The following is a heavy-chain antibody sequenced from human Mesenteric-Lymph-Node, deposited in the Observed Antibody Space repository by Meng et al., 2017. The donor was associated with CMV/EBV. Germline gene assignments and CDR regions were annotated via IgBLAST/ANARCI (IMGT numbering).Heavy chain of an antibody. CDR3: ATTVTAQFDY. Sequence: GGSLRLSCAASGFTFSSYEMTWVRQAPGKGLEWLSYISSSGSTIYYADSVRGRFTISRDNAKNSLYLQMNSLRVEDTAVYYCATTVTAQFDYWGQGTLVTVSS. D-gene: IGHD4-11*01. J-gene: IGHJ4*02. CDR2: ISSSGSTI. V-gene: IGHV3-48*03. CDR1: GFTFSSYE.